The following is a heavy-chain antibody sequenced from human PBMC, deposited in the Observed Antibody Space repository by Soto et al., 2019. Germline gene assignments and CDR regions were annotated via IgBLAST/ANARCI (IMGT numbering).Heavy chain of an antibody. V-gene: IGHV4-31*03. CDR3: ARDVTGTHSHYFDY. J-gene: IGHJ4*02. Sequence: SETLSLTCTVSGGSISSGGYYWSWIRQHPGKGLEWIGYIYYSGSTYYNPSLKSRVTISVDTSKNQFSLKLSSVTAADTAVYYCARDVTGTHSHYFDYWGQGTLVTVSS. CDR1: GGSISSGGYY. D-gene: IGHD1-7*01. CDR2: IYYSGST.